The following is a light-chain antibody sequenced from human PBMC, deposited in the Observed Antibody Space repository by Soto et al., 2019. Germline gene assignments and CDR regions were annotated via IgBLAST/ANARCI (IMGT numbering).Light chain of an antibody. CDR2: GNS. Sequence: QSVLTQPPSVSGAPGQRVTISCTGSSSNIGAGYDVHWYQQLPGTAPKLLIYGNSNRPSGVPDRFSGSKSGTSASLAITGLQAEDEAVYYCSTWDDKLYGWVFGGGTKLTVL. J-gene: IGLJ3*02. CDR1: SSNIGAGYD. CDR3: STWDDKLYGWV. V-gene: IGLV1-40*01.